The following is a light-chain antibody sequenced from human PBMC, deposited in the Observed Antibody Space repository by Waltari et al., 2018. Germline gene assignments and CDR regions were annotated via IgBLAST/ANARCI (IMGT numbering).Light chain of an antibody. CDR2: GAS. J-gene: IGKJ4*01. CDR1: QDLDNW. Sequence: AIQVTQSPSSLSASVGDSVTITRRASQDLDNWLAWYQQKPGKAPNLLIYGASVLESGVPSRFSGSGSGTDFTLTISSLQPEDFATYYCQQLHSYPRAFGGGTKVESK. V-gene: IGKV1-13*02. CDR3: QQLHSYPRA.